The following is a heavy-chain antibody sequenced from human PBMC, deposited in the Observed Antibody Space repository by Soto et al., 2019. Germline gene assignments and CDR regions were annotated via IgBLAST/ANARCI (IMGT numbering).Heavy chain of an antibody. V-gene: IGHV2-26*01. CDR3: ARMERGGYLQH. J-gene: IGHJ1*01. D-gene: IGHD1-1*01. CDR2: IFSNDEK. CDR1: GFSLSNARMG. Sequence: SGPTLVNPTETLTLTCTVSGFSLSNARMGVSWIRQPPGKALEWLAHIFSNDEKSYSTSLKRRLTLSKDTSKSQVVLTMTNMDPVATAAYCCARMERGGYLQHWGQGTLVAVSS.